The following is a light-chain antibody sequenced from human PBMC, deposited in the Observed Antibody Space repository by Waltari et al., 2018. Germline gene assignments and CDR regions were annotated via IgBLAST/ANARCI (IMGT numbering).Light chain of an antibody. CDR1: QGLINS. Sequence: DIHMTQSPSSLSASVGNRVTIPCRPGQGLINSLAWRQQKPGKAPKLLVYAASRLESEVPSRFSGSGSGTDYTLTISSLQPEDFATYYCQQYYNTPRITFGQGTRLEIK. V-gene: IGKV1-NL1*01. J-gene: IGKJ5*01. CDR2: AAS. CDR3: QQYYNTPRIT.